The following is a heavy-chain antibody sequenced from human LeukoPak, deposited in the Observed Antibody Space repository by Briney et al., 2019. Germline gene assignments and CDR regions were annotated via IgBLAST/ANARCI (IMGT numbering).Heavy chain of an antibody. J-gene: IGHJ3*02. CDR3: ARGGSGEALDI. CDR1: GYTFTGYY. Sequence: ASVKVSCKASGYTFTGYYIHWVRQAPGQGLEWMGWINPNSGGTNYAQKFQGWVTMTRDTSINTAYMELSRLQSDDTADDTAVYYCARGGSGEALDIWGRGTMVTFSS. CDR2: INPNSGGT. V-gene: IGHV1-2*04. D-gene: IGHD3-16*01.